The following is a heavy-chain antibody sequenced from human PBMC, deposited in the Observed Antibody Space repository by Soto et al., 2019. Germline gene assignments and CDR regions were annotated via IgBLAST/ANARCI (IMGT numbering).Heavy chain of an antibody. CDR3: AREGNSSSWVPELNWFDP. CDR2: ISYDGSNK. CDR1: GFTFSSYA. V-gene: IGHV3-30-3*01. Sequence: GGSLRLSCAASGFTFSSYAMHWVRQAPGKGLEWVAVISYDGSNKYYADSVKGRFTISRDNSKNTLYLQMNSLRAEDTAVYYCAREGNSSSWVPELNWFDPWGQGTLVTVSS. D-gene: IGHD6-13*01. J-gene: IGHJ5*02.